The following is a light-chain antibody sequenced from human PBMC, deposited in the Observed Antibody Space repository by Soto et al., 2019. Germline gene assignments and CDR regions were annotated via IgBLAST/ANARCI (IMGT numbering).Light chain of an antibody. CDR2: ENN. Sequence: QSVLTQPPSVSEAPGQRVTISCTGSSSNIGAGYEAHWYQQVPGTAPKLLIYENNNRPSGVPDRFSGSKSGTPASLAITGLQAEGEAEYYCQSYDSSLSGYVFGPGTKVTVL. CDR1: SSNIGAGYE. J-gene: IGLJ1*01. CDR3: QSYDSSLSGYV. V-gene: IGLV1-40*01.